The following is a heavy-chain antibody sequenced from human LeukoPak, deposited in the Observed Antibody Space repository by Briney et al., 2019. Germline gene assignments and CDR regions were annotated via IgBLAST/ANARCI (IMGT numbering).Heavy chain of an antibody. J-gene: IGHJ4*02. CDR1: GGSFSGYY. CDR2: INHSGST. V-gene: IGHV4-34*01. D-gene: IGHD6-13*01. CDR3: ARVYSSSWYPKDDY. Sequence: PSETLSLICAVYGGSFSGYYWSWIRQPPGKGLEWIGEINHSGSTNYNPSLKSRVTISVDTSKNQFSLKLRSVTAADTAVYYCARVYSSSWYPKDDYWGQGTLVTVSS.